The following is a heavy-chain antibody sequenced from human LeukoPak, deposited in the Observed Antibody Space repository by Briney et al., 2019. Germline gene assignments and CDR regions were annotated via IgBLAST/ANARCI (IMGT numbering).Heavy chain of an antibody. CDR2: IIPIFGTA. Sequence: ASVKVSCKASGGTFSSYAISWVRQVPGQGLEWMGGIIPIFGTANYAQKFQGRVTITTDESTSTAYMELSSLRSEDTAVYYCARDNRGYFDYWGQGTLVTVSS. CDR1: GGTFSSYA. V-gene: IGHV1-69*05. CDR3: ARDNRGYFDY. J-gene: IGHJ4*02.